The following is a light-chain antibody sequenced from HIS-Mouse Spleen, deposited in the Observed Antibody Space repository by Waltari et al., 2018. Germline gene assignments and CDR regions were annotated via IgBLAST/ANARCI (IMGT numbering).Light chain of an antibody. CDR3: QAWDSSTYVV. CDR2: QDS. J-gene: IGLJ2*01. CDR1: TLGDKY. Sequence: SYELTQPPSVSVSPGQKASITCAGDTLGDKYACWYQQKPGQSPVLVIYQDSKRPSGIPERFSGSNSGNTATLTISGTQAMDEADYYCQAWDSSTYVVFGGGTKLTVL. V-gene: IGLV3-1*01.